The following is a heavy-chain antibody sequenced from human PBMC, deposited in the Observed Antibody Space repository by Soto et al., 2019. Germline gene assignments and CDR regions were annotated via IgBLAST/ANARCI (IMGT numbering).Heavy chain of an antibody. CDR2: INPSGGST. V-gene: IGHV1-46*01. CDR1: GYTFTSYY. CDR3: ARDLAYCGGDCYPGWFDP. J-gene: IGHJ5*02. Sequence: ASVKVSCKASGYTFTSYYMHWVRQAPGQGLEWMGIINPSGGSTSYAQKFQGRVTMTRDTSTSTVYMELNSLRSEDTAVYYCARDLAYCGGDCYPGWFDPWGQGTLVTVSS. D-gene: IGHD2-21*02.